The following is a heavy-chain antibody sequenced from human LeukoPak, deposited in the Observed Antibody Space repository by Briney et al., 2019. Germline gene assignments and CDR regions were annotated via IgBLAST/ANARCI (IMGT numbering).Heavy chain of an antibody. CDR2: IYVTGT. D-gene: IGHD3-16*02. J-gene: IGHJ6*03. CDR1: GGSLGTYY. Sequence: SETLSLTCTVSGGSLGTYYWSWIRQPPGKGLEWIGYIYVTGTRYNPCHQSRLTISVDRPRNQFSLKMSSVTAADTAVYQCARHIGGGIEDMDVWGKGTKVIVSS. V-gene: IGHV4-59*08. CDR3: ARHIGGGIEDMDV.